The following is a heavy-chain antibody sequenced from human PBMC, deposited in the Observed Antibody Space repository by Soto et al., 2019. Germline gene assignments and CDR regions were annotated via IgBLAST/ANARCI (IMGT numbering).Heavy chain of an antibody. V-gene: IGHV2-5*02. CDR1: GFSLNTRGVG. CDR2: ISWDGEN. Sequence: QITLKESGPTLVKPTQTLTLTCTFSGFSLNTRGVGVGWIRQAPGKALEWLALISWDGENRYSPSLKSRLTITKSTSESRVVLTTPNMDPVDTATDYGAHRRVALLTGLYYLDSRGQGTLVTVSS. CDR3: AHRRVALLTGLYYLDS. D-gene: IGHD3-9*01. J-gene: IGHJ4*02.